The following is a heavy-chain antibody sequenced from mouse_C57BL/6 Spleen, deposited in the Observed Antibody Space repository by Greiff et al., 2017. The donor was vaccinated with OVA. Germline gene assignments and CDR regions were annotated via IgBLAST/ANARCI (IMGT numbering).Heavy chain of an antibody. CDR1: GYSFTGYF. V-gene: IGHV1-20*01. CDR3: ARGKYSNYEFAY. D-gene: IGHD2-5*01. Sequence: EVQLQQSGPELVKPGDSVKISCKASGYSFTGYFMNWVMQSHGKSLEWIGRIYPYNGDTFYNQKFKGKATLTVDKSSSTANMEFRSLTSEDSAVYFCARGKYSNYEFAYWGKGTLVTVAA. CDR2: IYPYNGDT. J-gene: IGHJ3*01.